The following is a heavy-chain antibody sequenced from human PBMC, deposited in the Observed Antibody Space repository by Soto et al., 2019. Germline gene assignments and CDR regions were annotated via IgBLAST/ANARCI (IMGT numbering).Heavy chain of an antibody. V-gene: IGHV1-69*13. CDR2: IIPIFGTA. D-gene: IGHD2-2*01. Sequence: SVKVSCKASGGTFSSYAISWVRQAPGQGLEWMGGIIPIFGTANYAQKFQGRVTITADESTSTAYMELSSLRSEDTAVYYCARVRPSSHLEIDYWGQGTLVTVSS. CDR1: GGTFSSYA. J-gene: IGHJ4*02. CDR3: ARVRPSSHLEIDY.